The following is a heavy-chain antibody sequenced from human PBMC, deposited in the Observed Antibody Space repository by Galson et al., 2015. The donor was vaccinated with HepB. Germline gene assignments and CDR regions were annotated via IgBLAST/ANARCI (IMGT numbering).Heavy chain of an antibody. CDR1: GLSLTTSGVT. V-gene: IGHV2-5*02. CDR2: IYWDDSK. J-gene: IGHJ2*01. Sequence: PALVKPTQTLTLTCSFSGLSLTTSGVTVAWIRQPPGKALEWLAQIYWDDSKRYSPSLENRLSITKDTSKNQVVFTMTNMAPVDTATYYCAHRPDPYCATTGCWGGDWNFDLWGRGTLVTVSS. CDR3: AHRPDPYCATTGCWGGDWNFDL. D-gene: IGHD2-2*01.